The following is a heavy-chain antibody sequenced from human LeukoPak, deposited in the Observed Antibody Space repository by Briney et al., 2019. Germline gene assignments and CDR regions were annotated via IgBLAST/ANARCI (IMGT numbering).Heavy chain of an antibody. V-gene: IGHV3-23*01. CDR2: ISGSGGST. CDR3: AXXXTXXVAAAGWGYGMDV. CDR1: GFTFSSYA. D-gene: IGHD6-13*01. J-gene: IGHJ6*02. Sequence: GGSLRLSCAASGFTFSSYAMSWVRQAPGKGLEWVSAISGSGGSTYYADSVKGRFTISRDNSKNTLYLQMNSLRAEDTAVYYXAXXXTXXVAAAGWGYGMDVWGQGTTVTVSS.